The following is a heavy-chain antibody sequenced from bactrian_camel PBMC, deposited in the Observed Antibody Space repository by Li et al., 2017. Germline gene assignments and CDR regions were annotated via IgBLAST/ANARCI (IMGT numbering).Heavy chain of an antibody. V-gene: IGHV3S55*01. CDR2: IWNDGRI. D-gene: IGHD1*01. J-gene: IGHJ4*01. CDR1: GYTFGNKC. Sequence: HVQLVESGGGTVQAGGSLRLSCAASGYTFGNKCVAWVRQAPGKEREGVASIWNDGRIFYGDAVKGRFTISRDNAKNTLYLQLNNLKTDDTAMYYCAATGQMLSVAGCRTQGTQVTVS.